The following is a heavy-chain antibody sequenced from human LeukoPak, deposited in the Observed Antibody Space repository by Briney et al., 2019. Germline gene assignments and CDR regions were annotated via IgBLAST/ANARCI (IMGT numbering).Heavy chain of an antibody. CDR2: IYYSGST. Sequence: SETLSLTCTVSGGSISSYYWSWIRQPPGKGLEWIGYIYYSGSTNYNPSLKSRVTISVDTSKNQFSLKLSSVTAADTAVYYCARGATYYYYGMDVWGQGTTVTVSS. J-gene: IGHJ6*02. V-gene: IGHV4-59*01. CDR3: ARGATYYYYGMDV. CDR1: GGSISSYY.